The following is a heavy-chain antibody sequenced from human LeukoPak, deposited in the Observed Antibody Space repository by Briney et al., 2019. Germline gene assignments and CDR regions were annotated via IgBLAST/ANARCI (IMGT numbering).Heavy chain of an antibody. Sequence: GGSLRLSCAASGFTFSSYAMSWVRQAPGKGLEWVSAISGSGGSTYYADSVKGRFTISRDNSKNTLYLQMNSLRAEDTAVYYCAKDADSSGYSGGQDFDYWGQGTLVTVSS. CDR2: ISGSGGST. J-gene: IGHJ4*02. CDR3: AKDADSSGYSGGQDFDY. V-gene: IGHV3-23*01. CDR1: GFTFSSYA. D-gene: IGHD3-22*01.